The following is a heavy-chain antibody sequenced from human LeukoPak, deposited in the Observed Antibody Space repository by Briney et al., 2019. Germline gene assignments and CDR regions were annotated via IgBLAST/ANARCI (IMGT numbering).Heavy chain of an antibody. CDR2: ISSSSSYT. V-gene: IGHV3-21*05. CDR1: GFTFSSYS. J-gene: IGHJ3*02. D-gene: IGHD3-10*01. CDR3: ARILAQQRFGELLPVPHDAFDI. Sequence: PGGSLRLSCAASGFTFSSYSMNWVRQAPGKGLEWVSYISSSSSYTNYADSVKGRFTISRDNAKNSLYLQMNSLRAEDTAVYYCARILAQQRFGELLPVPHDAFDIWGQGTMVTVSS.